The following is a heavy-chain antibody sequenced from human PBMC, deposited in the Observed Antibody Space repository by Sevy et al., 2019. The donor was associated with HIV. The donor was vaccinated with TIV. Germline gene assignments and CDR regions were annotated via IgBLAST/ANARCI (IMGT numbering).Heavy chain of an antibody. CDR1: GFTFSSYA. CDR2: ISGSGGST. D-gene: IGHD3-10*01. Sequence: GGSLRLSCAASGFTFSSYAMSWVRQAPGKGLEWVSAISGSGGSTYYADSVKGRFTISRDNSKNTLYLQMNSLRAEDTALYYCAKDPDTMGRPNWFDPWGQGTLVTVSS. CDR3: AKDPDTMGRPNWFDP. V-gene: IGHV3-23*01. J-gene: IGHJ5*02.